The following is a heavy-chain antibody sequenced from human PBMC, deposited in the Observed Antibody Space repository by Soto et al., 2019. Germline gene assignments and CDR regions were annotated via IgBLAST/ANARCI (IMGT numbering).Heavy chain of an antibody. CDR1: GGSISSGDYY. D-gene: IGHD3-22*01. J-gene: IGHJ4*02. CDR2: IYYSGST. CDR3: AREEGSGYYSHGLYFDY. V-gene: IGHV4-30-4*01. Sequence: QVQLQESGPGLVKPSQTLSLTCTVSGGSISSGDYYWSWIRQPPGKGLEWIGYIYYSGSTYYNPSLKSRVTISVDTSKNQFSLKLSSVTAADTAVYYCAREEGSGYYSHGLYFDYWGQGTLVTVSS.